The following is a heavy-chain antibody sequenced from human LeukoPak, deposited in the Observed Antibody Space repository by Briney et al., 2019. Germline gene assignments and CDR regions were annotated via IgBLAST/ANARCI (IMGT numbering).Heavy chain of an antibody. CDR2: ISAYNGNT. CDR3: ARVLWFGELLSPFDY. CDR1: GYTFTSYD. V-gene: IGHV1-18*01. J-gene: IGHJ4*02. D-gene: IGHD3-10*01. Sequence: ASVKVSCKASGYTFTSYDINWVRQATGQGLEWMGWISAYNGNTNYAQKLQGRVTMTTDTSTSTAYMELRSLRSDDTAVYYCARVLWFGELLSPFDYWGQGTLVTVSS.